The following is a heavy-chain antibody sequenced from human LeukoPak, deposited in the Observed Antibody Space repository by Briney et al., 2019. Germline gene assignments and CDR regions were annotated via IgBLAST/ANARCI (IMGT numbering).Heavy chain of an antibody. V-gene: IGHV1-3*01. CDR3: ALNRGAHLRPPFDD. CDR1: GYTFTTYT. J-gene: IGHJ4*02. D-gene: IGHD2-15*01. CDR2: INVGNDNT. Sequence: ASVRVSCKASGYTFTTYTLHWVRQVPGQNLEWMGWINVGNDNTKFSQKFQGRVAFTRDTSATIVYMELSSLRAEDTAVYYCALNRGAHLRPPFDDWGPGTLVTVSS.